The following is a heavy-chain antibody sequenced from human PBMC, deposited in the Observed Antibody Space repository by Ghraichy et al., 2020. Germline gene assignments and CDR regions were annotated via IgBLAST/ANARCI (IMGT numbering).Heavy chain of an antibody. D-gene: IGHD2/OR15-2a*01. Sequence: GGSLRLSCAASGFTFSIAWMSWVRQAPGKGLEWLGRIRSKADGGTTDYAAPVKGRFFFSRDDSKDTLYLQMNSLKTEDTAVYYCTTLGLSDTWGQGTLVTVSS. CDR3: TTLGLSDT. V-gene: IGHV3-15*01. CDR1: GFTFSIAW. CDR2: IRSKADGGTT. J-gene: IGHJ5*02.